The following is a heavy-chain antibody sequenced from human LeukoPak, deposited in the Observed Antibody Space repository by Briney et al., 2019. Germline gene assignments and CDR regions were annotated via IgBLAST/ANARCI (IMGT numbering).Heavy chain of an antibody. Sequence: SETLSLTCTVSGGAISSGGYYCSWIRQHPGKSLEWIGYIYYSGSTYYNPSLKSRVTISVDTSKNQFSLKLSSVTAADTAVYYCARDYTIHSSSWYHWFDPWGQGTLVTVSS. CDR2: IYYSGST. D-gene: IGHD6-13*01. J-gene: IGHJ5*02. CDR1: GGAISSGGYY. CDR3: ARDYTIHSSSWYHWFDP. V-gene: IGHV4-31*03.